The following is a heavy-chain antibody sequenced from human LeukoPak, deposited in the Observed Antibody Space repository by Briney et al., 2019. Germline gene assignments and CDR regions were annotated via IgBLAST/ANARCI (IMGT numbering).Heavy chain of an antibody. CDR2: INPNSGGT. CDR3: ATTYDILTGYPLDAFDI. J-gene: IGHJ4*02. Sequence: ASVKVSCKACGYTFTGYYIHWVRQGPGQGLEWMGGINPNSGGTKYAQKFQGRVTMTRDTSISTAYMELSRLRSDDTAVYYCATTYDILTGYPLDAFDIWGQGTLVTVSS. D-gene: IGHD3-9*01. V-gene: IGHV1-2*02. CDR1: GYTFTGYY.